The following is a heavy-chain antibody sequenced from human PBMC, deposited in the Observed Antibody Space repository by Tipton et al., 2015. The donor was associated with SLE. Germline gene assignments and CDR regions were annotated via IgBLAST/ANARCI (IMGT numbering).Heavy chain of an antibody. CDR3: ARVYRIASPARRGGMDV. V-gene: IGHV4-34*01. Sequence: LRLSCAVYGGSFSGYYWSWIRQPPGKGLEWIGEINHSGSTNYNPSLKSRVTILVDMSKNQFSLKLSSVTAADTAVYYCARVYRIASPARRGGMDVWGQGTTVTVSS. CDR1: GGSFSGYY. J-gene: IGHJ6*02. CDR2: INHSGST. D-gene: IGHD6-13*01.